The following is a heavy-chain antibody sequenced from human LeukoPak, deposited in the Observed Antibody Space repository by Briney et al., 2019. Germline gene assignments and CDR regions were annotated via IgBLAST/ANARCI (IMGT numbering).Heavy chain of an antibody. CDR2: IYGRGRP. J-gene: IGHJ4*02. Sequence: SETLSLTCTVPGVSINSHYLNWIRQTPGKGLEWIGHIYGRGRPNYNPSPMSRVTMSVDTSKSQFTLSLKFLTAADTAVYYCVVSPNQDFYDYWGQGPLVTVSS. CDR1: GVSINSHY. V-gene: IGHV4-4*07. CDR3: VVSPNQDFYDY.